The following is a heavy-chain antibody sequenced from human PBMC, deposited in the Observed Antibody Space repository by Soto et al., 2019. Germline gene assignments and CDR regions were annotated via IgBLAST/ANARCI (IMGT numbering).Heavy chain of an antibody. Sequence: GGSLILSCAASGFPFSSYSMSWVRQAPGKGLEWVSAISGSGGSTYYADSVKGRFTISRDNSKNTLYLQMNSLRAEDTAVYYCAYSSTPFDYWGQGTLGTSPQ. CDR1: GFPFSSYS. CDR3: AYSSTPFDY. D-gene: IGHD6-13*01. J-gene: IGHJ4*02. CDR2: ISGSGGST. V-gene: IGHV3-23*01.